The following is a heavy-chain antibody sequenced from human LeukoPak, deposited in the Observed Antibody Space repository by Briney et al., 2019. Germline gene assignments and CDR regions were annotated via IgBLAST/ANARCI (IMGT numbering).Heavy chain of an antibody. J-gene: IGHJ6*03. Sequence: GASVKVSCKASGYTFTGYYMHWVRQAPGQGLEWMGWIKPNSGGTNYAQKFQGRVTMTRDTSISTAYMELSRLRSDDTAVYYCARDRGSGWVYYYYYYMDVWGKGTTVTVSS. CDR3: ARDRGSGWVYYYYYYMDV. D-gene: IGHD6-19*01. CDR1: GYTFTGYY. CDR2: IKPNSGGT. V-gene: IGHV1-2*02.